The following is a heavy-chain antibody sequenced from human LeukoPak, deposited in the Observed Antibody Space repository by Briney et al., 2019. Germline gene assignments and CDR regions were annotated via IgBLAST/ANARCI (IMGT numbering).Heavy chain of an antibody. D-gene: IGHD6-13*01. V-gene: IGHV4-38-2*02. J-gene: IGHJ3*02. CDR3: ARDGYSSSWYGYAFDI. Sequence: SETLSLTCTVSCYSISSGYYWGWIRQPPGKGLEWIGSIYHSGSIYYNPSLKSRVTISVDTSKNQFSLKLSSVTAADTAVYYCARDGYSSSWYGYAFDIWGQGTMVTVSS. CDR1: CYSISSGYY. CDR2: IYHSGSI.